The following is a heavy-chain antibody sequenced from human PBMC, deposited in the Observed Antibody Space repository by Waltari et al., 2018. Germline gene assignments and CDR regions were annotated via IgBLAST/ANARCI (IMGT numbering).Heavy chain of an antibody. Sequence: PSETLSLTCTVSGGSISSHYWSWIRQPPGKGLEWIGYIYYSGSTNYNPSLKSRVTISVDTSKNQFSLKLSSVTAADTAVYYCAREGAREEMATIFDYWGQGTLVTVSS. D-gene: IGHD5-12*01. J-gene: IGHJ4*02. CDR1: GGSISSHY. CDR3: AREGAREEMATIFDY. CDR2: IYYSGST. V-gene: IGHV4-59*11.